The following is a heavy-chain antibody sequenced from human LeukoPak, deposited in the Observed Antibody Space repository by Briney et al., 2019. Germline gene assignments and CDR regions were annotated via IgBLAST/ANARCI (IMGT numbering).Heavy chain of an antibody. CDR1: GYTFISYE. V-gene: IGHV1-8*02. CDR2: MNPNSGNT. Sequence: ASVKVSCKASGYTFISYEINWVRQATGQGLEWMGWMNPNSGNTGYAQKFQGRVTMTRNTSISTAYMELSSLRSEDTAVYYCARTPSWFGELAEYFQHWGQGTLVTVSS. CDR3: ARTPSWFGELAEYFQH. D-gene: IGHD3-10*01. J-gene: IGHJ1*01.